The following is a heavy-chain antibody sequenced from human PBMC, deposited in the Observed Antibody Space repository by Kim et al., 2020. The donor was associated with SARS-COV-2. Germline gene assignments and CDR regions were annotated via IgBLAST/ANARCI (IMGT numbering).Heavy chain of an antibody. V-gene: IGHV3-53*01. D-gene: IGHD5-18*01. CDR1: GFAITSNS. CDR2: ISGGGNT. CDR3: AKDRRAGNPDTIDF. Sequence: GGSLRLSCAASGFAITSNSMSWVRQAPGKGLEWVSLISGGGNTYYAASVKGRFTISRDTSRNTVYLQMSSLRAEETAVYYCAKDRRAGNPDTIDFWGQGTMVTVSS. J-gene: IGHJ3*01.